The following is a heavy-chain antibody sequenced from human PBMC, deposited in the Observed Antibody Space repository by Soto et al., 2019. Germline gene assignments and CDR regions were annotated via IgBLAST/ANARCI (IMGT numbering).Heavy chain of an antibody. Sequence: PSETLSLTCAVYGGSFSGYYWSWIRQPPGKGLEWIGEINHSGSTNYNPSLKSRVTISVDTSKNQFSLKLSSVTAADTAVYYCARKYSSRGFRPVDPYYFDYWGQGTLVTVSS. D-gene: IGHD6-13*01. CDR1: GGSFSGYY. J-gene: IGHJ4*02. V-gene: IGHV4-34*01. CDR2: INHSGST. CDR3: ARKYSSRGFRPVDPYYFDY.